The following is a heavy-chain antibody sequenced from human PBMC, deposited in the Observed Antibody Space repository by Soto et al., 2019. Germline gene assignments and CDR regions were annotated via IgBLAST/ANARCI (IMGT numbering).Heavy chain of an antibody. Sequence: GGSLRLSCAASGFTFSSYWMHWVRQAPGKGLVWVSRINSDGSSTSYADSVKTRLTISKDTSKNQVVLTMTNMDPVDTATYYCAREYDSSGFDYWGQGTLVTVSS. J-gene: IGHJ4*02. CDR3: AREYDSSGFDY. CDR2: INSDGSST. CDR1: GFTFSSYW. V-gene: IGHV3-74*01. D-gene: IGHD3-22*01.